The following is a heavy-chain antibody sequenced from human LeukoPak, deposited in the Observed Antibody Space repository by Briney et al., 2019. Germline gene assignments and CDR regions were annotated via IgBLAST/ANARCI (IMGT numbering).Heavy chain of an antibody. Sequence: GGSLRLSCAASGFTFSSYAMSWVRQAPGKGLEWVSVISGSGGTTYYADSVKGRFTISRDNSKNTLYLQMNSLRAEDSALYYCVHNFWSGRSGYWGQGTLVTVSS. CDR3: VHNFWSGRSGY. CDR1: GFTFSSYA. D-gene: IGHD3-3*01. V-gene: IGHV3-23*01. J-gene: IGHJ4*02. CDR2: ISGSGGTT.